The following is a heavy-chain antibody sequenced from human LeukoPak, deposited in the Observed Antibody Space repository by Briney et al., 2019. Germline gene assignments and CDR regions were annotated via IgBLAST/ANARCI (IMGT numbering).Heavy chain of an antibody. V-gene: IGHV3-13*01. D-gene: IGHD3-22*01. CDR1: GFTFSSYD. Sequence: PGGSLRLSWAASGFTFSSYDMHWVRQATGKGLEWVSAIGTAGDTYYPGSVKGRFTISRENAKNSLYLQMNSLRAGDTAVYYCARESYDSSGYYRYFDYWGQGTLVTVSS. J-gene: IGHJ4*02. CDR3: ARESYDSSGYYRYFDY. CDR2: IGTAGDT.